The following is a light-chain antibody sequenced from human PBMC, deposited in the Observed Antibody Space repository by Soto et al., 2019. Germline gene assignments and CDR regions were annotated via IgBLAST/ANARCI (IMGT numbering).Light chain of an antibody. V-gene: IGLV2-14*01. Sequence: HSVLTQPASVSGSPGQSITISCTGTSSDVGGYNYVSWYQQHPGKAPKLMIYDVSNRPSGVSNRFSGSKSGNTASLTISGLQAEDEADYYCSSYTSSSPLYVFGTGTKVTVL. CDR1: SSDVGGYNY. CDR3: SSYTSSSPLYV. CDR2: DVS. J-gene: IGLJ1*01.